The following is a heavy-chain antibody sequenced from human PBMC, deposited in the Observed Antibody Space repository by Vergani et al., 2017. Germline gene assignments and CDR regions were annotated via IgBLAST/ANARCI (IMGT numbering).Heavy chain of an antibody. CDR1: GYTFTGYY. CDR2: INPNSGGT. CDR3: ASGVGNYDFWSGYYLEYFQH. V-gene: IGHV1-2*02. D-gene: IGHD3-3*01. Sequence: VQLVQSGAEVKKPGASVKVSCKASGYTFTGYYMHWVRQAPGQGLEWMGWINPNSGGTNYAQKFQGRVTMTRDASISTAYMELSRLRSDDTAVYYCASGVGNYDFWSGYYLEYFQHWGQGTLVTVSS. J-gene: IGHJ1*01.